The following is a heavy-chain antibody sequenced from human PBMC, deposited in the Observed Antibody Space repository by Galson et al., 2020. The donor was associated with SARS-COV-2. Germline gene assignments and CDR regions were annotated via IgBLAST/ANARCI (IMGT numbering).Heavy chain of an antibody. CDR1: GYTFTSYA. CDR2: INAGNGNT. Sequence: ASVKVSCKASGYTFTSYAMHWVRQAPGQRLEWMGWINAGNGNTKYSQKFQGRVTITRDTSASTAYMELSSLRSEDTAVYYCARWVRGVIGGGMDVWGQGTTVTVSS. CDR3: ARWVRGVIGGGMDV. V-gene: IGHV1-3*01. D-gene: IGHD3-10*01. J-gene: IGHJ6*02.